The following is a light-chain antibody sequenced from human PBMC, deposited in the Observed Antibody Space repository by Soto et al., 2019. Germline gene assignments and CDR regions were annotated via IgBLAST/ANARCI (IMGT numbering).Light chain of an antibody. J-gene: IGKJ1*01. CDR2: DAS. CDR3: QQCSNWPRT. V-gene: IGKV3-11*01. Sequence: EIVLTQSPATLSLSPGERATLSCRASQSVSSYLAWYQQKPGQAPRLLIYDASNRATGIPARFSGSGSGTDFTLTISSLEPEDLAVIYCQQCSNWPRTFGQGTKVEIK. CDR1: QSVSSY.